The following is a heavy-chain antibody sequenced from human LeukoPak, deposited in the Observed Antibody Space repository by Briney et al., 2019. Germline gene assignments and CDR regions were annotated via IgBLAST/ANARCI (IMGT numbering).Heavy chain of an antibody. D-gene: IGHD2-15*01. Sequence: PSETLSLTCTVSGGSINNYYWSWIRQPAGKGLEWIGRIHTRGSTNYNPSLKSRVTMSVDTSKNQFSLELSSVTAADTAVYYCARGRYCSADICSGGDAFDIWGQGTMVSVSS. CDR2: IHTRGST. V-gene: IGHV4-4*07. CDR1: GGSINNYY. CDR3: ARGRYCSADICSGGDAFDI. J-gene: IGHJ3*02.